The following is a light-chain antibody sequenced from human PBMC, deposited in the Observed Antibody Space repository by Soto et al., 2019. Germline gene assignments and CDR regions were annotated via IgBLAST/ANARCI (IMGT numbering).Light chain of an antibody. CDR1: QSINSY. CDR2: VAS. CDR3: QQSYSVTYT. Sequence: DIQMTQSPPSLSASVGDRVTITCRASQSINSYLNWYQQKPGKAPDLLIYVASSLQSGVPSRFSGSGSGTDFTLTIRSLPPEDSATYYCQQSYSVTYTLGQGTKVDIK. V-gene: IGKV1-39*01. J-gene: IGKJ2*01.